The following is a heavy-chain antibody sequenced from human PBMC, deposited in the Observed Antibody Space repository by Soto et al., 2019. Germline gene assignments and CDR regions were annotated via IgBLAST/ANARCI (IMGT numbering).Heavy chain of an antibody. D-gene: IGHD2-2*01. J-gene: IGHJ6*02. CDR2: IYYSGST. Sequence: SETLSLTCTVSGGSISSCDYYWSWIRHRPGKGLDWIGYIYYSGSTYYNPSLKSRVTISVDTSKNQFSLKLSSVTAADTAVYYCARDLVVPAAINYYYYGMDVWGQATTVTVSS. CDR1: GGSISSCDYY. CDR3: ARDLVVPAAINYYYYGMDV. V-gene: IGHV4-30-4*01.